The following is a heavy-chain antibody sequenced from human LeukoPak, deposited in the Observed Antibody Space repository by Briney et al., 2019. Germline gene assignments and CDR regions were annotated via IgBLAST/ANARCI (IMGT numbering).Heavy chain of an antibody. Sequence: PSETPSLTCAVYGGAFSGYYWNWIRQPPGKGLEWIGEINHSGSTNYNPSLRSRVTISVDTSQNQFSLKLNSVTAADTAVYYCARDTYYYGSGIDYWGQGTLVTVSS. V-gene: IGHV4-34*01. CDR2: INHSGST. J-gene: IGHJ4*02. CDR1: GGAFSGYY. CDR3: ARDTYYYGSGIDY. D-gene: IGHD3-10*01.